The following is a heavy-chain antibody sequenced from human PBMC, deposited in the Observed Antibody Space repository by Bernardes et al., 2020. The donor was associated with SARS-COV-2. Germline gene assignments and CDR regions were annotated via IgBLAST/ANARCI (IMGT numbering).Heavy chain of an antibody. CDR1: GLNFGDYP. V-gene: IGHV3-49*04. CDR3: TTYYYGLGV. J-gene: IGHJ6*02. CDR2: IYSRRYGGTI. Sequence: GGSLRLSCTTSGLNFGDYPMAWVRQAPGKGLEWLSFIYSRRYGGTIEYAASVKDRFTISRDDSKGIAYLQMNSLRSEDTAVYYCTTYYYGLGVWGQGTTVTVSS. D-gene: IGHD2-21*01.